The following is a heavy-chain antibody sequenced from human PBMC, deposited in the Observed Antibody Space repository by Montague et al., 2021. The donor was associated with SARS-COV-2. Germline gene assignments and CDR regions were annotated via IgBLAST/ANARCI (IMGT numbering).Heavy chain of an antibody. Sequence: PALVKPTQTLTLTCTFSGFSLSTSGVGVGWIRQPPGKALEWLALIYWNDDKRYSPSLKTRLTITKDTSKNQVVLTMTNMDPVDTATYYCAHAVAGTYYYYYIDDWGKGTTVTVSS. D-gene: IGHD6-19*01. V-gene: IGHV2-5*01. CDR3: AHAVAGTYYYYYIDD. J-gene: IGHJ6*03. CDR1: GFSLSTSGVG. CDR2: IYWNDDK.